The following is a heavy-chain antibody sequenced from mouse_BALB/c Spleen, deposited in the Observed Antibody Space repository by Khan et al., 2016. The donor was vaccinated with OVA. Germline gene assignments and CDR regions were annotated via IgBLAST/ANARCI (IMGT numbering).Heavy chain of an antibody. J-gene: IGHJ3*01. Sequence: EVKLEVSGGGLVQPGGSMKLSCVASGFTFSNYWMNWVRPSPEKGLEWVAEISLKSNNYATHYAESVTGRFTISSDDSNSSVYLQMNNLRAEDTGMYYCTLYSERYWGQGTLVTVSA. D-gene: IGHD2-1*01. CDR3: TLYSERY. V-gene: IGHV6-6*02. CDR1: GFTFSNYW. CDR2: ISLKSNNYAT.